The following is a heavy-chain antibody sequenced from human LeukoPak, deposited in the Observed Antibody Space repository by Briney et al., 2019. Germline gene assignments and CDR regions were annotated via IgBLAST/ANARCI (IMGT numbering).Heavy chain of an antibody. Sequence: SETLSLTCTVSGGSISSSSYYWGWIRQPPGKGLEWIGSIYYSGSTYYNPSLKSRVTISVDTSKNQLSLKLSSVTAADTAVYYCALQQIPPYYYDSSGYYRGAFDIWGQGTMVTVSS. CDR2: IYYSGST. D-gene: IGHD3-22*01. V-gene: IGHV4-39*01. J-gene: IGHJ3*02. CDR1: GGSISSSSYY. CDR3: ALQQIPPYYYDSSGYYRGAFDI.